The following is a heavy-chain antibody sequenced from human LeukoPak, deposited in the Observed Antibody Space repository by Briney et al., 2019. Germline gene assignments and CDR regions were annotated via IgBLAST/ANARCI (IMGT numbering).Heavy chain of an antibody. Sequence: GGSLRLSCAASGFTFSSYSMNWVRQAPGKGLEWVSSISSSSSYIYYADSVKGRFTISRDNAKNSLYLQMNSLRAEGTAVYYCAREYPTSGSLDYWGQGTLVTVSS. J-gene: IGHJ4*02. CDR3: AREYPTSGSLDY. CDR2: ISSSSSYI. D-gene: IGHD3-3*01. CDR1: GFTFSSYS. V-gene: IGHV3-21*01.